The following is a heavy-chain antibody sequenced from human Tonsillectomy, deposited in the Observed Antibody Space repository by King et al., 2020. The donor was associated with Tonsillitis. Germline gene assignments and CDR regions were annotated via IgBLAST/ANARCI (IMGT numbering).Heavy chain of an antibody. D-gene: IGHD6-19*01. CDR1: GFTFSNAW. J-gene: IGHJ4*02. CDR2: IKSKTDGGTT. V-gene: IGHV3-15*07. CDR3: TTVGVAVAGTLSFDY. Sequence: VQLVESGGGLVKPGGSLRLSCAASGFTFSNAWMNWVRQAPGKGLEWVGRIKSKTDGGTTDYGASVKGRFTISRDDSKNTLYLQMNSQKTAATAVYYCTTVGVAVAGTLSFDYWGQGTLVTVSS.